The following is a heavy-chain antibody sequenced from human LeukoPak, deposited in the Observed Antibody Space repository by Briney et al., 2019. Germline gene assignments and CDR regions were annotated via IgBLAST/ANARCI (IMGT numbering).Heavy chain of an antibody. CDR3: ARGPIDYYSSRSDYRFDP. D-gene: IGHD6-13*01. V-gene: IGHV4-59*01. CDR2: IYYSGST. Sequence: SETLSLTCTVSGGSISSYYWSWIRQPPGKGLEWIGYIYYSGSTNYNPSLKSRVTISLDTSKNQFSLKLSSVTAADTAVYYCARGPIDYYSSRSDYRFDPWGQGTLVTVSS. J-gene: IGHJ5*02. CDR1: GGSISSYY.